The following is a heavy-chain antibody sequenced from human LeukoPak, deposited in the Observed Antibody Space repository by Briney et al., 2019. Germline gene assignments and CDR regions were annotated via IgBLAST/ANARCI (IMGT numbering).Heavy chain of an antibody. CDR2: IYSGGST. CDR1: GFTVSSNY. J-gene: IGHJ6*02. D-gene: IGHD3-22*01. Sequence: PGGSLRLSCAASGFTVSSNYMSWVRQAPGKGLEWVSVIYSGGSTYYADSVKGRFTISRHNSKNTLYLQMNSLRAEDAAVYYCARDSSGPYYYYYYGMDVWGQGTTVTVSS. CDR3: ARDSSGPYYYYYYGMDV. V-gene: IGHV3-53*01.